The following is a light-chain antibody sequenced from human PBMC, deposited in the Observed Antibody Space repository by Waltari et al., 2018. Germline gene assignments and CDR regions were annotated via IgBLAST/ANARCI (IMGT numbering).Light chain of an antibody. J-gene: IGKJ1*01. CDR1: VSSSSW. Sequence: DIQMTQSPATLSASVGDRLTITGRASVSSSSWLAWYQQGPGKAPNLLIYKASRVESGVPSRSSGSGSGTEFTLTIRSLQPEDFATYYCQQFNTYPWTFGQGTKVDIK. CDR2: KAS. CDR3: QQFNTYPWT. V-gene: IGKV1-5*03.